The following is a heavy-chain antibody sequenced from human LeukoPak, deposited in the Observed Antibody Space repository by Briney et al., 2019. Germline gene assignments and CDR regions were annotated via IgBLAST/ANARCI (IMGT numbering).Heavy chain of an antibody. D-gene: IGHD3-10*01. CDR3: ARGPTKRARGSGRWGRWFDP. Sequence: GASVKVSCKASGYTFTSYDINWVRQATGQGLEWVGWMNPNSGNTGYAQKFQGRVTMTRNTSISTAYMELSSLRSGDTAVYYCARGPTKRARGSGRWGRWFDPWGQGTLVTVSS. CDR1: GYTFTSYD. J-gene: IGHJ5*02. CDR2: MNPNSGNT. V-gene: IGHV1-8*01.